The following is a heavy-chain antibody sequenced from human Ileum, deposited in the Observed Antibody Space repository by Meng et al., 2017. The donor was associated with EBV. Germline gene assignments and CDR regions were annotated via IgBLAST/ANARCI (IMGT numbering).Heavy chain of an antibody. CDR1: GGSNNRSNW. CDR3: ARESYSDSSGYYSLDY. J-gene: IGHJ4*02. Sequence: GKVREPGQGLVRLTGTVALRCAVCGGSNNRSNWWSGVRQAPGKGLEWNGEIHNTESTNYNPSLKSRVTISVDKSKNQFSLKLSSVTAADTAVYYCARESYSDSSGYYSLDYWGQGSLVTVSS. D-gene: IGHD3-22*01. CDR2: IHNTEST. V-gene: IGHV4-4*02.